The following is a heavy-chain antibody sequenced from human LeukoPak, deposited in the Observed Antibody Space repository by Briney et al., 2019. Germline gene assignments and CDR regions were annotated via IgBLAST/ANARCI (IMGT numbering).Heavy chain of an antibody. CDR3: ATSSGNYYY. D-gene: IGHD1-26*01. CDR1: GRSFSGYY. V-gene: IGHV4-34*01. CDR2: INHSGST. J-gene: IGHJ4*02. Sequence: SETLSLTCTVYGRSFSGYYWSWIRQPPGKGLEWIGEINHSGSTNYNPSLKSRVTISVDTSKNQFSLKLSSVTAADTAVYYCATSSGNYYYWGQGTLVTVSS.